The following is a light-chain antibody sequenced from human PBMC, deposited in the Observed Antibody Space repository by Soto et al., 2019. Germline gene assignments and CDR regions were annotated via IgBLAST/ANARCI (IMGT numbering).Light chain of an antibody. CDR3: QQRSSRGLT. CDR1: QTVRNY. J-gene: IGKJ4*01. V-gene: IGKV3-11*01. Sequence: EIVLTQSPATVSLSSGESATLSCRASQTVRNYLAWYQQKPGQAPRLLIYDTSNRATGIPDRFSGSGSGTDFTLTISSLEPEDFAVYFCQQRSSRGLTFGGGTKVEIK. CDR2: DTS.